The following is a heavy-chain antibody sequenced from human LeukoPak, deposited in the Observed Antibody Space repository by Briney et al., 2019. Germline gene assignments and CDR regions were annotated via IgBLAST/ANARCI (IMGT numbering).Heavy chain of an antibody. CDR2: INPNSGGT. CDR1: GYTFTGYY. V-gene: IGHV1-2*02. CDR3: ARGLWVGVVGASNY. Sequence: ASVRVSCKASGYTFTGYYMHWVRQAPGQGLEWMGWINPNSGGTNYAQKFQGRVTMTRDTSISTAYMELSRLRSDDTAVYYCARGLWVGVVGASNYWGQGTLVTVSS. J-gene: IGHJ4*02. D-gene: IGHD1-26*01.